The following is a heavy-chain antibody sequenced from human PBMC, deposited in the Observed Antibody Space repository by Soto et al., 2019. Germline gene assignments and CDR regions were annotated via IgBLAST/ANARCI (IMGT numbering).Heavy chain of an antibody. V-gene: IGHV4-30-4*01. CDR3: ASWDGLEMATIVLNY. D-gene: IGHD5-12*01. J-gene: IGHJ4*02. CDR2: IYYSGST. CDR1: GGSISSGDYY. Sequence: TSETLSLTCTVSGGSISSGDYYWSWIRQPPGKGLEWIGYIYYSGSTYYNPSLKSRVTISVDTSKNQFSLKLSSVTAADTAVYYCASWDGLEMATIVLNYWGQGTLVTVSS.